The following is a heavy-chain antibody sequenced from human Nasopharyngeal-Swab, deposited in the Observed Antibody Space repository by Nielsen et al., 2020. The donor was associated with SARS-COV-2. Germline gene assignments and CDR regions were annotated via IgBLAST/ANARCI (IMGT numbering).Heavy chain of an antibody. D-gene: IGHD2-15*01. J-gene: IGHJ6*02. Sequence: GGSLRLSCAASGFTFSSYGMHWVRQAPGKGLEWVAVIWYDGSNKYYADSVKGRFTISRDNSKNTLYLQMNSLRVEDTAVYYCARDQPTPHYYYYGMDVWGQGTTVTVSS. V-gene: IGHV3-33*01. CDR2: IWYDGSNK. CDR1: GFTFSSYG. CDR3: ARDQPTPHYYYYGMDV.